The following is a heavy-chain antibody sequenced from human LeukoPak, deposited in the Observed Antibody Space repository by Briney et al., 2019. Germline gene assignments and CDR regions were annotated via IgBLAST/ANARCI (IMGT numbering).Heavy chain of an antibody. Sequence: GASVKVSCKASVYTFTGYYMHWVRQAPGQGLEWMGWINPNNGGTNYAQKFQGRVTMTRDTSISTAYMELSRLISDDTGVYYCATASGGSYYIVLSKHTPLDYWARGALVSVSS. CDR2: INPNNGGT. J-gene: IGHJ4*02. CDR3: ATASGGSYYIVLSKHTPLDY. D-gene: IGHD1-26*01. CDR1: VYTFTGYY. V-gene: IGHV1-2*02.